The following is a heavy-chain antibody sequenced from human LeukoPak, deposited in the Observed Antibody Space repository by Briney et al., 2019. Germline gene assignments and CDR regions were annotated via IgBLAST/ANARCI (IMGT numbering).Heavy chain of an antibody. CDR2: IIPIFGTA. Sequence: GASVKVSCKASGGTFSSYAISWVRQAPGQGLEWMGGIIPIFGTANYAQKFQGRVTITRDTSANTAYMDLNSLRSKDTAVYYCARATNGDLDYWGQGTLVTVSS. J-gene: IGHJ4*02. D-gene: IGHD4-17*01. CDR3: ARATNGDLDY. V-gene: IGHV1-69*05. CDR1: GGTFSSYA.